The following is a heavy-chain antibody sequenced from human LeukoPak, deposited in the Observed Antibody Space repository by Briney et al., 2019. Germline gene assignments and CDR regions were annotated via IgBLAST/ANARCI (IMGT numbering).Heavy chain of an antibody. Sequence: SETLSLTCTVSGGSISSYYWSWIRQPPGKGLEWIGYIYYSGSTNYNPSLKSRVTISVDTSKNQFSLKLSSVTAADTAVYYCARTEDFWSGHIWFDPWGQGTLVTVSS. CDR1: GGSISSYY. CDR3: ARTEDFWSGHIWFDP. J-gene: IGHJ5*02. D-gene: IGHD3-3*01. CDR2: IYYSGST. V-gene: IGHV4-59*01.